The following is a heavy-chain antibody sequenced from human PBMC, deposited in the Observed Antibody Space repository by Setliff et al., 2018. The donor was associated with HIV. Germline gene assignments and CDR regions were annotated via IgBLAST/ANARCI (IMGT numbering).Heavy chain of an antibody. Sequence: GESLRISCQASGYTFNIYYIAWVRQVPGKGLEWMGIVYPADSDSTYSPSFQGQVTISADTSISTAYLHFSSLKASDTAMYYCARVGNWYNSLPSPVGDYWGQGTLVTVSS. CDR3: ARVGNWYNSLPSPVGDY. CDR2: VYPADSDS. J-gene: IGHJ4*02. D-gene: IGHD1-20*01. CDR1: GYTFNIYY. V-gene: IGHV5-51*01.